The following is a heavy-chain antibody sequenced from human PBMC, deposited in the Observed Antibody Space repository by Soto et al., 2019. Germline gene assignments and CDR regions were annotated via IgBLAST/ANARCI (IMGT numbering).Heavy chain of an antibody. Sequence: SGPTLVKPTQTLTLTCTFSGFSLSTSGVGVGWIRQPPGKALEWLALIYWNDDKRYSPSLKSRLTITKDTSKNQVVLKMTNMDPVDTATYYCAHMTYGPSSRLGIGSRFLDYWGQGTLVTVSS. CDR1: GFSLSTSGVG. CDR3: AHMTYGPSSRLGIGSRFLDY. CDR2: IYWNDDK. V-gene: IGHV2-5*01. D-gene: IGHD3-10*01. J-gene: IGHJ4*02.